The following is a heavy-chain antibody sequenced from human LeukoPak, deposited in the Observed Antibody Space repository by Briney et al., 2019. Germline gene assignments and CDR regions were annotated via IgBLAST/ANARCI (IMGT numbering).Heavy chain of an antibody. D-gene: IGHD2-15*01. V-gene: IGHV3-74*01. CDR1: GFTFSSYW. CDR2: INSDGSIT. Sequence: TGGSLRLSCAASGFTFSSYWMHWVRHAPGKGLVWVSRINSDGSITSYADSVKGRFTISRDNAKNTLYLQMSSLRAEDTAVYYCVKDNGQGGFDYWGRGTLVTVSS. J-gene: IGHJ4*02. CDR3: VKDNGQGGFDY.